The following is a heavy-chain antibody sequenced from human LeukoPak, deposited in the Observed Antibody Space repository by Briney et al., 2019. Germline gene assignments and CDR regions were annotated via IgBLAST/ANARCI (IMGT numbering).Heavy chain of an antibody. Sequence: GGSLRLSCAASGFTFSNYWMSWVRQAPGKGLEWVANIKDDGSGKYYVDSLKGRFTISRDNAKNSLYLQMNSLRAEDTAVYYCAKDDRIQARRYSYNYWGQGTLVTVSS. V-gene: IGHV3-7*03. CDR3: AKDDRIQARRYSYNY. D-gene: IGHD5-18*01. CDR2: IKDDGSGK. CDR1: GFTFSNYW. J-gene: IGHJ4*02.